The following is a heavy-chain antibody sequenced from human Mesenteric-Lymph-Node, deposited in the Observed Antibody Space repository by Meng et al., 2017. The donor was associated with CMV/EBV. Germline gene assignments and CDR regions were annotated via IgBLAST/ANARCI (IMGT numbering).Heavy chain of an antibody. CDR2: IWYDGSNK. CDR1: GCTVSNYG. CDR3: ARLGSAWSADY. J-gene: IGHJ4*02. V-gene: IGHV3-33*01. Sequence: AAAGCTVSNYGRYWVRQAPGKGLEWVASIWYDGSNKYYGDSVRGRFTISRDNSKNMLYLQMNSLRVEDTAVYYCARLGSAWSADYWGQGTLVTVSS. D-gene: IGHD6-13*01.